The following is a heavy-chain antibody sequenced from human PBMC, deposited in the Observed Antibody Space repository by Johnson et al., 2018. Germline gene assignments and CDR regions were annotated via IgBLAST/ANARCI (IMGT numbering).Heavy chain of an antibody. CDR2: ISSDGSST. Sequence: VQLQESGGGLVQPGGSLRLSCAASGFTISSYWMHWVRQAPGKGLVWVSRISSDGSSTSYADSVKGRFTISRDNAKNTLYLQMNSLRVEDTAVYYCATGDSHAFDIWDQGTMVSVSS. J-gene: IGHJ3*02. D-gene: IGHD7-27*01. V-gene: IGHV3-74*01. CDR3: ATGDSHAFDI. CDR1: GFTISSYW.